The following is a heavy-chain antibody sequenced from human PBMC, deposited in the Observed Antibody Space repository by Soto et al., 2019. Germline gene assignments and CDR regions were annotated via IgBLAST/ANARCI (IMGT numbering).Heavy chain of an antibody. D-gene: IGHD6-13*01. CDR1: GFTFSSYS. V-gene: IGHV3-21*01. J-gene: IGHJ4*02. Sequence: EVQLVESGGGLVKPGGSLRLSCAASGFTFSSYSMNWVRQAPGKGLEWVSYISSSSSYIYYADSVKGRFTISRDNAKNSLYLQMNSLRAEDTAVYYCARDGPQLVGVYWGQGTLVTVSS. CDR3: ARDGPQLVGVY. CDR2: ISSSSSYI.